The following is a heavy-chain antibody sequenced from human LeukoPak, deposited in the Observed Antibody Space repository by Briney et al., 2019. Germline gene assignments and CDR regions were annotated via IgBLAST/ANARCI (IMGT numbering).Heavy chain of an antibody. CDR1: GYTFTGYY. Sequence: GASVKVSCEASGYTFTGYYMHWVRQAPGQGLEWMGWINPNSGGTNYAQKFQGRVTMTRDTSISTAYMELSRLRSDDTAVYYCAQGGSMVRGVNNWFDPWGQGTLVTVSS. V-gene: IGHV1-2*02. J-gene: IGHJ5*02. D-gene: IGHD3-10*01. CDR2: INPNSGGT. CDR3: AQGGSMVRGVNNWFDP.